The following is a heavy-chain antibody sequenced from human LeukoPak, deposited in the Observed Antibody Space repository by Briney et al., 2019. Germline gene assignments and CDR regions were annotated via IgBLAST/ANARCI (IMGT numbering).Heavy chain of an antibody. V-gene: IGHV3-30-3*01. D-gene: IGHD5-24*01. J-gene: IGHJ4*02. Sequence: GGSLRLSCAASGFTFSSYAMHWVRQAPGKGLEWVAVISYDGSNKYYADSVKGRFTISRDNSKNTLYLQMNNLRAEDTAVYYCARGEGGGDGYKSDYWGQGTLVTVSS. CDR2: ISYDGSNK. CDR3: ARGEGGGDGYKSDY. CDR1: GFTFSSYA.